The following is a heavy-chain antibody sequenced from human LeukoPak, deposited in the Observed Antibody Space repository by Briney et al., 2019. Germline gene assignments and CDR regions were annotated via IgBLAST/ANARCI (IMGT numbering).Heavy chain of an antibody. CDR3: AKGRRNNGSGDDP. D-gene: IGHD3-3*01. CDR2: ISGGGAST. V-gene: IGHV3-23*01. J-gene: IGHJ5*02. Sequence: GGSLRLSCAACGFIFSSYAMSWVRLAPGKGPEWVSVISGGGASTYYTDSVNGRFTIYRDTSKNTLYLQMNNLRGEDTAVYYCAKGRRNNGSGDDPWGQGTLVTVSS. CDR1: GFIFSSYA.